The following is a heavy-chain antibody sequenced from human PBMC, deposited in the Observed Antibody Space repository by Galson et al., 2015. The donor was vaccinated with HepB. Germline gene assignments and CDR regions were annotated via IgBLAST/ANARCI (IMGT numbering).Heavy chain of an antibody. J-gene: IGHJ4*02. V-gene: IGHV5-51*03. CDR2: IYPGDSDT. Sequence: QSGAEVKKPGESLKISCKGSGYSFTSYWIGWVRQMPGKGLEWMGIIYPGDSDTRYSPSFQGQVTISADKSISTAYLQWSSLKASDTAMYYCARTVGIAAAGPTNYFDYWGQGTLVPVSS. D-gene: IGHD6-13*01. CDR3: ARTVGIAAAGPTNYFDY. CDR1: GYSFTSYW.